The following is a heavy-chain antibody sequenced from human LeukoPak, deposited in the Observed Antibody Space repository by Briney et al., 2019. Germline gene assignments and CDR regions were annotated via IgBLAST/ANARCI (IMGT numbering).Heavy chain of an antibody. Sequence: GASVKVSCKASGYTFTGYYMHWVRQAPGQGLEWMGWINPNSGGTNYAQKFQGRVTMTRDTSISTAYMELSRLRSDDTAVYYCARQRITMVRGVTSYYFDYWGQGTLVTVSS. V-gene: IGHV1-2*02. CDR1: GYTFTGYY. J-gene: IGHJ4*02. CDR3: ARQRITMVRGVTSYYFDY. CDR2: INPNSGGT. D-gene: IGHD3-10*01.